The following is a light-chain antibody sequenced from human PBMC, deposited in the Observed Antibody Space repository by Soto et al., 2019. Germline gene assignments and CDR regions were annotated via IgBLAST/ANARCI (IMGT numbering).Light chain of an antibody. Sequence: QSALTQPASVSGSPGQSITISCTGTSSDVGGYNYVSWYQQHPGKDPKLMIYDVSNRPSGVSNRFSGSKSGNTASLTISGLQAEDEADYYCSSYTSSRTGVFGGGTKLTVL. CDR1: SSDVGGYNY. V-gene: IGLV2-14*01. J-gene: IGLJ2*01. CDR3: SSYTSSRTGV. CDR2: DVS.